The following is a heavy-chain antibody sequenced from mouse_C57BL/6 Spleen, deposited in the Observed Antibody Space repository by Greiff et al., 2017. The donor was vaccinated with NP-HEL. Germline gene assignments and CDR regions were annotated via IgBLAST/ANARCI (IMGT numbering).Heavy chain of an antibody. V-gene: IGHV3-8*01. CDR2: ISYSGST. J-gene: IGHJ1*03. CDR3: ARSYYSNLWYFDV. Sequence: VQLKQSGPGLAKPSQTLSLTCSVTGYSITSDYWNWIRKFPGNKLEYMGYISYSGSTYYNPSLKSRISITRDTSKNQYYLQLNSVTTEDTATYYCARSYYSNLWYFDVWGTGTTVTVSS. CDR1: GYSITSDY. D-gene: IGHD2-5*01.